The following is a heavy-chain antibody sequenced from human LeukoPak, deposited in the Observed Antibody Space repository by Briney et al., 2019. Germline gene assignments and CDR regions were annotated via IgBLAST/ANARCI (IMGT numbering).Heavy chain of an antibody. CDR2: IYHSGST. D-gene: IGHD1-26*01. Sequence: SETLSLTCAVSGGSISSSNWWSWVRQPPGKGLEWIGEIYHSGSTNYNPSLKSRVTISVDKSKNQSSLKLSSVTAADTAVYYCARVGGSYHATFDYWGQGTLVTVSS. V-gene: IGHV4-4*02. CDR1: GGSISSSNW. CDR3: ARVGGSYHATFDY. J-gene: IGHJ4*02.